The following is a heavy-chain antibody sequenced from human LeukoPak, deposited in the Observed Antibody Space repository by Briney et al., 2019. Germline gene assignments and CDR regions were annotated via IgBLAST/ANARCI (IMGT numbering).Heavy chain of an antibody. CDR3: ARAGVLGPRYYYYMDV. Sequence: SETLSLTCAVYGGSFSGYYWSWIGQPPGKGLEWIGEINHSGSTNYNPSLKSRVTISVDTSKNQFSLKLSSVTAADTAVYYCARAGVLGPRYYYYMDVWGKGTTVTVSS. CDR1: GGSFSGYY. J-gene: IGHJ6*03. CDR2: INHSGST. V-gene: IGHV4-34*01. D-gene: IGHD2-8*02.